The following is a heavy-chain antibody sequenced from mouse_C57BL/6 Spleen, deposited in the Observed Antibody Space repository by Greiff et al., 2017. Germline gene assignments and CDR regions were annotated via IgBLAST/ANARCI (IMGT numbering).Heavy chain of an antibody. CDR1: GFTFSNYW. J-gene: IGHJ1*03. D-gene: IGHD1-1*01. CDR3: TGYCGSSVYWYFDV. V-gene: IGHV6-3*01. CDR2: IRLKSDNYAT. Sequence: EVKLVESGGGLVQPGGSMKLSCVASGFTFSNYWMNWVRQSPEKGLEWVAQIRLKSDNYATHYAESVKGRFTISRDDYKSSVYLKMNNLRDEDTGIYYCTGYCGSSVYWYFDVWGTGTTVTVSS.